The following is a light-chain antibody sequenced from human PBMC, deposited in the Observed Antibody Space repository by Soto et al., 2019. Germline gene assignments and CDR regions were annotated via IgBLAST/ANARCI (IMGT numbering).Light chain of an antibody. CDR1: NSRIGSNT. CDR2: SNR. V-gene: IGLV1-44*01. CDR3: SAWDDSLNGRV. Sequence: QSVLTQPPSASGTPGQRVSITCSGSNSRIGSNTVNWYQQLPATAPKLLLYSNRQRPSGVPDRFSGSKSATSATLAISGLQSEEEADYYCSAWDDSLNGRVFGGGTKLTVL. J-gene: IGLJ3*02.